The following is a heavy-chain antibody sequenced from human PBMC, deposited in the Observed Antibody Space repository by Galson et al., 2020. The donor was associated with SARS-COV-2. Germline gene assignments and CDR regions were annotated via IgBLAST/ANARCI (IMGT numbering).Heavy chain of an antibody. CDR2: IDRSGST. CDR3: ARSYDSGWSRNRFAP. CDR1: GDSINVYY. V-gene: IGHV4-4*07. Sequence: PSETLSLTCTVSGDSINVYYWTWIRQPAGKGLEWIGRIDRSGSTNYNPSLQSRVSMSVDTSKNQFSLQLRSVTAADTAVYYCARSYDSGWSRNRFAPWGQGILVTVSS. J-gene: IGHJ5*02. D-gene: IGHD6-19*01.